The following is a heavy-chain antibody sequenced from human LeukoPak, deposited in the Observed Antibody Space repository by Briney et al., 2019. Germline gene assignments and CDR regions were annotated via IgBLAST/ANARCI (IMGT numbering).Heavy chain of an antibody. CDR2: ISHDGRNQ. Sequence: GGSLRLSCAASGFTFSDYGMHWVRQAPGKGLQWVAAISHDGRNQYYADSAKGRFTISRDSSRNTLSLQMNSLRAEDTAVYYCASSLAVAGTFDYWGQGTLVTVSS. J-gene: IGHJ4*02. V-gene: IGHV3-30*03. CDR1: GFTFSDYG. D-gene: IGHD6-19*01. CDR3: ASSLAVAGTFDY.